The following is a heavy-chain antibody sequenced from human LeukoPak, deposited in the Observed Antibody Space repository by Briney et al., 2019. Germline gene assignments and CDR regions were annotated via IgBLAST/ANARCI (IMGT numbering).Heavy chain of an antibody. V-gene: IGHV1-18*01. J-gene: IGHJ6*03. CDR3: ARARKNSSSSYFYYYYMDV. CDR2: ISAYNGNT. CDR1: GYTFTSYG. D-gene: IGHD6-13*01. Sequence: ASVKVSCKASGYTFTSYGISWVRQAPGQGLEWMGWISAYNGNTNYAQKLQGRVTMTTDTSTSTAYMELRSLRSDDTAVYYCARARKNSSSSYFYYYYMDVWGKGTTVTVSS.